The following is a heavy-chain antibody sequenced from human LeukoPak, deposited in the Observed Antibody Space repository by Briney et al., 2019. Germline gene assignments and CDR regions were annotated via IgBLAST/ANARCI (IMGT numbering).Heavy chain of an antibody. CDR2: ITGSGDNT. D-gene: IGHD1-26*01. Sequence: GGSLRLSCAASGFTFSSYAMSRVRQAPGKGLEWVSTITGSGDNTYYTDSVKGRFTFSRDNSKSTLYLQMNSLRAEDTAVYYCAKDPTPYVGASADWGQETLVTVSS. CDR3: AKDPTPYVGASAD. CDR1: GFTFSSYA. J-gene: IGHJ4*02. V-gene: IGHV3-23*01.